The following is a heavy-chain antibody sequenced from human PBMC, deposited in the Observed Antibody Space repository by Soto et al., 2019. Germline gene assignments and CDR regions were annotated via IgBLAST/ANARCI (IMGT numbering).Heavy chain of an antibody. D-gene: IGHD2-2*01. CDR3: ARASPDGVVVVPAPLSLWFVP. V-gene: IGHV1-18*01. CDR1: SYTFSTYA. J-gene: IGHJ5*01. Sequence: WASVKVSCKASSYTFSTYAINWVRQAPGQGLEWMGWISIYNGNTNYAQNLQGRVTMTADTSTSTAYMELRSLRTDDTAVYYCARASPDGVVVVPAPLSLWFVPWGQGTLVTVSS. CDR2: ISIYNGNT.